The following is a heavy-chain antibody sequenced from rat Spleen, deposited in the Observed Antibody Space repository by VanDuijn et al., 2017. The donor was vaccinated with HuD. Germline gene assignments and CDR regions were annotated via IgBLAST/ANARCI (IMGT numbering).Heavy chain of an antibody. Sequence: QVQLKESGPGLVQPSRTLSLTCTVSGFSLTSYGVSWVRQPPGKGLEWIAAIWSGGSTYYNSALKSRMSISRDTSKSQVPLKMTRLHTEDTAMYVCARLRNYCGGLFYVMDAWGQGASVTVSS. D-gene: IGHD1-1*01. V-gene: IGHV2S8*01. J-gene: IGHJ4*01. CDR1: GFSLTSYG. CDR3: ARLRNYCGGLFYVMDA. CDR2: IWSGGST.